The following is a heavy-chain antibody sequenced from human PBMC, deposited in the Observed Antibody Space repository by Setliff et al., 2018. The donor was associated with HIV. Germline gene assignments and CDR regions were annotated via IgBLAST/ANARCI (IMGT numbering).Heavy chain of an antibody. CDR1: GYTFPDYY. V-gene: IGHV1-69*10. Sequence: SVKVSCKVSGYTFPDYYIQWVRQAPGKGLEWMGGIIPILGIANYAQKFQGRVTITADESTSTAYMELSSLRSEDTAVYYCASLHGFGELLSTHDYWGRGTLVTVSS. D-gene: IGHD3-10*01. J-gene: IGHJ4*02. CDR2: IIPILGIA. CDR3: ASLHGFGELLSTHDY.